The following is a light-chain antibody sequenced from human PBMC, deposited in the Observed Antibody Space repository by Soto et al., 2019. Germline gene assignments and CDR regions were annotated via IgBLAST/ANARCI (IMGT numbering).Light chain of an antibody. Sequence: QSVLTQPRSVSGSPGQSVTISCTGTSSDVGGYNYVSWYQQYPGKAPKLMIYDVSKRPSGVPDRFSGSKSGNTASLTISRLQAEDEADYYCCSYAGSYTWVFGGGTKVTVL. J-gene: IGLJ2*01. V-gene: IGLV2-11*01. CDR2: DVS. CDR3: CSYAGSYTWV. CDR1: SSDVGGYNY.